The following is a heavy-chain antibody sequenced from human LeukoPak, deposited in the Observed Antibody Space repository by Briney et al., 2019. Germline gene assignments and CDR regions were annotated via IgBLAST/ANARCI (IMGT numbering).Heavy chain of an antibody. CDR3: AKHITMVRGVVPH. J-gene: IGHJ4*02. CDR2: IRSKANSYAT. CDR1: GFTLSGSA. V-gene: IGHV3-73*01. D-gene: IGHD3-10*01. Sequence: GGSLRLSCAASGFTLSGSAMHWVRQASGKGLEWVGRIRSKANSYATAYAASVQGRFTISRDNSKNTLYLQMNSLRAEDTAVYYCAKHITMVRGVVPHWGQGTLVTVSS.